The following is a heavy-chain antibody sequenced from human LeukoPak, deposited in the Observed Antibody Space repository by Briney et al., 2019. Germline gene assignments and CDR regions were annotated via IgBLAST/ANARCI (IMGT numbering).Heavy chain of an antibody. V-gene: IGHV3-23*01. D-gene: IGHD4-17*01. CDR3: ARDTYGDGFDY. CDR2: ISVSGGST. CDR1: GFTFSGYG. Sequence: GGSLRLSCAASGFTFSGYGMSWVRQAPGKGLEWVSGISVSGGSTYYADSVKGRFTISRDTSKNTLYLQMNSLRAEDTAVYYCARDTYGDGFDYWGQGTLVTVSS. J-gene: IGHJ4*02.